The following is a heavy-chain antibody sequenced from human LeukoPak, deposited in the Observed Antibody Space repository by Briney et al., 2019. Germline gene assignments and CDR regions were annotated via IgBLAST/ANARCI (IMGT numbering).Heavy chain of an antibody. CDR3: ARGGDYGGAPFDV. J-gene: IGHJ4*02. D-gene: IGHD4-23*01. Sequence: GASVKVSCKASGHTSTKFAINWVRQAPGQGLEFVGWVSIYNGNTFYTPTLRGRVILTTGRSTDTAFLEMRDLKSDDTAVYFCARGGDYGGAPFDVWGPGTPVIVSS. V-gene: IGHV1-18*01. CDR2: VSIYNGNT. CDR1: GHTSTKFA.